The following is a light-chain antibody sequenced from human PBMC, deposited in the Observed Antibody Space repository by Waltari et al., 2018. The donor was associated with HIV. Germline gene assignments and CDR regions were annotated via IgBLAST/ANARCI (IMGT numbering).Light chain of an antibody. CDR1: RSNIDNNH. V-gene: IGLV1-36*01. CDR2: YAD. J-gene: IGLJ1*01. CDR3: AAWDDYLNGYV. Sequence: QSLLTQPPSVSEAPRPRVTISCSGSRSNIDNNHVIWYQQVPGKDPKLLIYYADILSSGVSDRFSGSKSGTSASLAIRGLQSEDEAEYYCAAWDDYLNGYVFGSGTKVTVL.